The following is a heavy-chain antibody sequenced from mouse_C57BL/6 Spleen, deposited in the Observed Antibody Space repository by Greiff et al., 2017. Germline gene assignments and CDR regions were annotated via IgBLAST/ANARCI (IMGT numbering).Heavy chain of an antibody. CDR3: ARLGAMDY. CDR2: IDPSDSYT. Sequence: QVQLQQPGAELVRPGTSVKLSCKASGYTFTSYWMHWVKQRPGQGLEWIGGIDPSDSYTNYTQTFKGKATLSVDTSSSTAYMQLSSLTSEDSAVYYCARLGAMDYWGQGTSVTVSA. CDR1: GYTFTSYW. V-gene: IGHV1-59*01. J-gene: IGHJ4*01.